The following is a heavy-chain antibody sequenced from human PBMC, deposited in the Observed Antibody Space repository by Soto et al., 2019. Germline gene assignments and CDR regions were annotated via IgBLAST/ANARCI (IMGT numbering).Heavy chain of an antibody. V-gene: IGHV4-59*06. J-gene: IGHJ5*02. CDR2: IYYSGST. Sequence: SETLSLTCTVSGGSISSYYWSWIRQHPGKGLEWIGYIYYSGSTYYNPSLKSRVTISVDTSKNQFSLKLSSVTAADTAVYYCARASKRGYSYGVPWFDPWGQGTLVTVSS. D-gene: IGHD5-18*01. CDR3: ARASKRGYSYGVPWFDP. CDR1: GGSISSYY.